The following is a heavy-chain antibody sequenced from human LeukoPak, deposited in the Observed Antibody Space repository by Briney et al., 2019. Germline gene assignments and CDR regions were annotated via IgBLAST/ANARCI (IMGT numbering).Heavy chain of an antibody. J-gene: IGHJ4*02. CDR1: GDSVSSNSAA. CDR2: TYYKSRWYN. Sequence: SQTLSLTCAISGDSVSSNSAAWNWMRQSPSRALVWLGRTYYKSRWYNDYAVSVKSRITINPDTSKNQFSLQLNSVTPEDTAVYYCARESSSLFDYWGQGTLVTVSS. CDR3: ARESSSLFDY. D-gene: IGHD6-13*01. V-gene: IGHV6-1*01.